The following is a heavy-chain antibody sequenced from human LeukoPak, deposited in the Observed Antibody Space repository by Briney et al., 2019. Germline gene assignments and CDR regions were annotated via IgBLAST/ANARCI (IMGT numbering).Heavy chain of an antibody. D-gene: IGHD2-8*01. CDR2: INPSDGTT. CDR1: GYAFTTYF. V-gene: IGHV1-46*01. Sequence: ASVKVSCKASGYAFTTYFIQWVRQAPGQGLEWMGIINPSDGTTSYAQKFQGRVTMTRDTSTSTVYRELSSLRSEDTAVFYCARIHKYCNDGVCSDYWGQGTLVTVSS. CDR3: ARIHKYCNDGVCSDY. J-gene: IGHJ4*02.